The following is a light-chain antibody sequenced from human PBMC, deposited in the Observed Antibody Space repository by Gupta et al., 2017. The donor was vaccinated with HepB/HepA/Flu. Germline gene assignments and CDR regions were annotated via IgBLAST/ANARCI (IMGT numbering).Light chain of an antibody. CDR3: GTWDSSLSAWV. V-gene: IGLV1-51*02. CDR1: SSNIGNNY. CDR2: ENN. Sequence: QSVLTQPPSVSAAPGQKVTISCSGSSSNIGNNYVSWYQQLPGTAPKLLIYENNKRPSGIPDRFSGSKSGTSATLGITGRQTGDEADYYCGTWDSSLSAWVFGGGTKLDRP. J-gene: IGLJ3*02.